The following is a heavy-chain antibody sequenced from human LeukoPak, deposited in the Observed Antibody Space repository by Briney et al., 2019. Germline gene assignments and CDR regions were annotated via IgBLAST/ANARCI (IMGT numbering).Heavy chain of an antibody. D-gene: IGHD6-13*01. CDR1: GYTFTGYY. Sequence: GASAKVSCKASGYTFTGYYMHWVRQAPGQGLEWMGRINPNSGGTNYAQKFQGRVTMTRDTSISTAYMELSRLRSDGTAVYYCARTIMGSSWSRNFDYWGQGTLVTVSS. CDR3: ARTIMGSSWSRNFDY. V-gene: IGHV1-2*06. J-gene: IGHJ4*02. CDR2: INPNSGGT.